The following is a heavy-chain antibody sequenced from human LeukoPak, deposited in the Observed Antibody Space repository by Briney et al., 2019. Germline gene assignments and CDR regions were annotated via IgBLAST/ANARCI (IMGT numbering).Heavy chain of an antibody. Sequence: ASVKVSCKASGYTFTSYGISWVRQAPGQGLEWMGWISAYNGNTNYAQKLQGRVTMTRNTSISTAYMELSSLRSEDTAVYYCARGGGGYQLLEINWFDPWGQGTLVTVSS. CDR1: GYTFTSYG. V-gene: IGHV1-18*01. D-gene: IGHD2-2*01. J-gene: IGHJ5*02. CDR3: ARGGGGYQLLEINWFDP. CDR2: ISAYNGNT.